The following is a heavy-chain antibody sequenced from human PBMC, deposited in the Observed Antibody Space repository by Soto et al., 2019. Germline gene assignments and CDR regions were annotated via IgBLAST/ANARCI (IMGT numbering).Heavy chain of an antibody. CDR3: AREHSSSWRFDY. Sequence: GASVKVSCKASGYTFTSYDINWVRQATGRGLEWMGWMNPNSGNTGYAQKFQGRVTMTRNTSISTAYMELSSLRSEDTAVYYCAREHSSSWRFDYWGQGTLVTSPQ. CDR2: MNPNSGNT. V-gene: IGHV1-8*01. CDR1: GYTFTSYD. J-gene: IGHJ4*02. D-gene: IGHD6-13*01.